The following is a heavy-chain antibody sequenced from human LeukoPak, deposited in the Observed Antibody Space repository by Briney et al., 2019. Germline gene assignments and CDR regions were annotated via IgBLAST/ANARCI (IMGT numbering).Heavy chain of an antibody. CDR1: GYTFSDYY. V-gene: IGHV1-2*07. J-gene: IGHJ4*02. D-gene: IGHD6-13*01. Sequence: GASVKVSCKASGYTFSDYYMHWVRQAPGQGLEWMGWINPNSGGTNYVHKFQGRVTMTRDTSITTAYMELSRLKSDDTAVYYCASGYSWSGDYWGQGTLVTVSS. CDR3: ASGYSWSGDY. CDR2: INPNSGGT.